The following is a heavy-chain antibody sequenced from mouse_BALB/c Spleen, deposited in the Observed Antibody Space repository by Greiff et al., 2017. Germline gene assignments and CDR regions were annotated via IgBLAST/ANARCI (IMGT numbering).Heavy chain of an antibody. CDR2: INPGSGGT. D-gene: IGHD3-3*01. CDR1: GYAFTNYL. Sequence: QVQLKESGAELVRPGTSVKVSCKASGYAFTNYLIEWVKQRPGQGLEWIGVINPGSGGTNYNEKFKGKATLTADKSSSTAYMQLSSLTSDDSAVYFCARGAGNYFDYWGQGTTLTVSS. V-gene: IGHV1-54*03. CDR3: ARGAGNYFDY. J-gene: IGHJ2*01.